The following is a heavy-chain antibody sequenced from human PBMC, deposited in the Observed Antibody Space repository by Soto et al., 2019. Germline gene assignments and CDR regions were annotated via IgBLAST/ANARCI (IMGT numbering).Heavy chain of an antibody. Sequence: GGSLRLSCAASGFTFSNAWMNWVRQAPGMGLEWVGRIKSKTDGGTTDYAAPVKGRFTISRDDSKNTLYLQMNSLKTEDTAVYYCTTAINWNDHYYGMDVWGQGTTVTVSS. V-gene: IGHV3-15*07. CDR3: TTAINWNDHYYGMDV. CDR2: IKSKTDGGTT. CDR1: GFTFSNAW. J-gene: IGHJ6*02. D-gene: IGHD1-1*01.